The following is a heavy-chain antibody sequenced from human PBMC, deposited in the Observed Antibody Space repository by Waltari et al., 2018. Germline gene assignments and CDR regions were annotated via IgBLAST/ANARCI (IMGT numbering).Heavy chain of an antibody. V-gene: IGHV1-8*01. CDR3: ARSLEQLVNGDYMDV. J-gene: IGHJ6*03. CDR1: GYTFTSYD. CDR2: MNPNSGNT. Sequence: QVQLVQSGAAVKKPGASVKVSCKASGYTFTSYDINWVRPATGQGLEWMGWMNPNSGNTGYAQKFQGRVTMTRNTSISTAYMELSSLRSEDTAVYYCARSLEQLVNGDYMDVWGKGTTVTVSS. D-gene: IGHD6-6*01.